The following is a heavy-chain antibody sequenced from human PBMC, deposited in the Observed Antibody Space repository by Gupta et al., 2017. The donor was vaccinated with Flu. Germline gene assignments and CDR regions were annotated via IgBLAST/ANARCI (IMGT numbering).Heavy chain of an antibody. D-gene: IGHD5-18*01. Sequence: QVQLQESGQGLVKPSGTLSIRCTVFGVFINTSRWWAWVRQSPGKGLEWIGDIYHTGSTNYHPSLKCRVTRSVDKSKNQFSLNRTPVTAADTAVYFCTNRGYSQGSYVGPGFDPGGQGILVTVSS. CDR3: TNRGYSQGSYVGPGFDP. CDR1: GVFINTSRW. V-gene: IGHV4-4*02. J-gene: IGHJ5*02. CDR2: IYHTGST.